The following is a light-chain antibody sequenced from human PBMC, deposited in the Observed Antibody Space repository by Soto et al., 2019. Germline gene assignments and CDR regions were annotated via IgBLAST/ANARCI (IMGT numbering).Light chain of an antibody. CDR3: QTWGTGSAFVV. CDR2: VNSGGSH. CDR1: SGHSNYA. V-gene: IGLV4-69*01. Sequence: QLVLTQSPSASASLGASVKLTCTLSSGHSNYAIAWHQQQPEKGPRYLMKVNSGGSHIKGDGIPDRFSGSSSGAERYLFISSLPSADEADYYCQTWGTGSAFVVFGGGTQLTVL. J-gene: IGLJ7*01.